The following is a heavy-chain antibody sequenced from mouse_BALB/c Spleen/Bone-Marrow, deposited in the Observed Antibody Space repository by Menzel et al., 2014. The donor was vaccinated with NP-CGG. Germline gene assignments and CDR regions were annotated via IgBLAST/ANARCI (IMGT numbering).Heavy chain of an antibody. V-gene: IGHV1-12*01. D-gene: IGHD3-1*01. CDR1: GYTFISYN. CDR3: ARSGSSGYYAMDY. CDR2: IYPGNGDT. Sequence: QVQLKQSGAELVKPGASVKMSCKASGYTFISYNMHWVKQTPGQGLEWIGAIYPGNGDTSYNQKFKGKATLTADKSSSSAYMQLSSLTSEDSAVYYCARSGSSGYYAMDYWGQGTSVTVSS. J-gene: IGHJ4*01.